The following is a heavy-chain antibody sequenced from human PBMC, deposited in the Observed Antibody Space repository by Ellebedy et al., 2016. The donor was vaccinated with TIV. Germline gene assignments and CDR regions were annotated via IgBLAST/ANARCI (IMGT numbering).Heavy chain of an antibody. J-gene: IGHJ6*02. Sequence: AASVKVSCKASGYTFINYGISWVRQAPGQGLEWMGWISAYNGNTKYAQKLQGRVTMTTDTSTSTAYMELRSLRSDETAVYYCARVTTMVRGVIRCLDVWGHGTTVTVSS. CDR3: ARVTTMVRGVIRCLDV. V-gene: IGHV1-18*01. CDR2: ISAYNGNT. D-gene: IGHD3-10*01. CDR1: GYTFINYG.